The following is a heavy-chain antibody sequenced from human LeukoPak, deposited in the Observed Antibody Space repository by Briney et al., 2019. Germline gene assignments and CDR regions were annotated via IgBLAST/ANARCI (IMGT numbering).Heavy chain of an antibody. V-gene: IGHV3-7*01. J-gene: IGHJ5*02. CDR3: ATHSNYKSDL. CDR1: GFIFSNHW. D-gene: IGHD4-11*01. Sequence: GGSLRLSCAASGFIFSNHWMSWVRQGPGKGLEWVANIKQDGSEKYYLASVKGRFTISRHNAKNYLYLQMNNLGSQDAAVYFCATHSNYKSDLWGQGTLVTVSS. CDR2: IKQDGSEK.